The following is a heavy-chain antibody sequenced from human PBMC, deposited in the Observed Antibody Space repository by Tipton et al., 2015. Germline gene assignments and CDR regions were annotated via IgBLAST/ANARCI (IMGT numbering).Heavy chain of an antibody. CDR2: IYYSGST. D-gene: IGHD4-23*01. V-gene: IGHV4-38-2*01. J-gene: IGHJ4*02. Sequence: TLSLTCAVSAYSISSDYYWGWIRQPPGKGLDWIGYIYYSGSTNYNPSLKSRVSISVDTSKTQFSLEMRSVTATDTAVYYCARARGRHGGLFDSWGQGTLVTVSS. CDR3: ARARGRHGGLFDS. CDR1: AYSISSDYY.